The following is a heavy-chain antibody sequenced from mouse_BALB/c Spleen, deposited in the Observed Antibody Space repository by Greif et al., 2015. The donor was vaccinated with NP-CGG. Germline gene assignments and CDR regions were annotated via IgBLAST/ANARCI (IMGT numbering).Heavy chain of an antibody. Sequence: EVQLVESGGGLVKPGGSLKLSCAASGFTFSSYAMSWVRQTPEKRLEWVASISSGGSTYYPDSVKGRFTISSDNAGNILYLQMSSLRSEDTAMYYCARGEITYAYWGQGTLVTVSA. CDR3: ARGEITYAY. V-gene: IGHV5-6-5*01. J-gene: IGHJ3*01. D-gene: IGHD2-4*01. CDR1: GFTFSSYA. CDR2: ISSGGST.